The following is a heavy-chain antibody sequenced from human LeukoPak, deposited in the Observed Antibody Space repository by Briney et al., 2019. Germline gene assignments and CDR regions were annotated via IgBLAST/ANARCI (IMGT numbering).Heavy chain of an antibody. CDR1: RYTFTDYY. V-gene: IGHV1-2*02. CDR3: ARGGWSLGYCSSSSCLDWFDP. D-gene: IGHD2-2*01. CDR2: INPNSGGK. J-gene: IGHJ5*02. Sequence: ASVKVSCKASRYTFTDYYMHWVRQAPGQGLEWMGWINPNSGGKNYAQKFQGRVTMTRDTSISTAYMELSRLRSDDTAVYYGARGGWSLGYCSSSSCLDWFDPWGQGTLVTVSS.